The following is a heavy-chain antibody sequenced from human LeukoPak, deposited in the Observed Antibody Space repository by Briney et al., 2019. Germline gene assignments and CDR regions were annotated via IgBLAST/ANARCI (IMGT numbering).Heavy chain of an antibody. CDR2: ISWNSGSI. Sequence: GGSLRLSCAASGFTFDDYAMHWVRQAPGKGLEWVSGISWNSGSIGYADSVKGRFTISRDNAKNSLYLQMNSLRAEDTALYYCAKDIFYSSSAFDYWGQGTLVTVSS. V-gene: IGHV3-9*01. CDR3: AKDIFYSSSAFDY. CDR1: GFTFDDYA. D-gene: IGHD6-6*01. J-gene: IGHJ4*02.